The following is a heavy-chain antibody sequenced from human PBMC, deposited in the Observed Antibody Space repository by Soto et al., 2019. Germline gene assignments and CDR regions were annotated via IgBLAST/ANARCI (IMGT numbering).Heavy chain of an antibody. CDR3: ARVLPVLPLSMLGWFDC. Sequence: QVQLVESGGGVVHPGRSLRLSCVASGFTFSTYAMHWVRQAPGKGLAWVAVISFDGRNKFYADSVKGRFTISRDNSKSTVVLQMKILRTEDTGVYFWARVLPVLPLSMLGWFDCWGQGALVTVPS. J-gene: IGHJ4*02. CDR2: ISFDGRNK. D-gene: IGHD2-8*01. V-gene: IGHV3-30*04. CDR1: GFTFSTYA.